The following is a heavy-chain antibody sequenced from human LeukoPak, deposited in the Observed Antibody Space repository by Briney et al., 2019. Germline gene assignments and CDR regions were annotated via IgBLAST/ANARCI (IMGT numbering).Heavy chain of an antibody. CDR1: GFSLSTSGVA. Sequence: SSPTLVKPTQTLTLTCTFSGFSLSTSGVAVGWIRQPPGKALEWLALNYWNDDKRYSPSLKSRLTITKDTSKYRVVLTMTNMDPVDTATYYCAHSLYDSSGYYYFDYWGQGTLVTVSS. J-gene: IGHJ4*02. D-gene: IGHD3-22*01. V-gene: IGHV2-5*01. CDR3: AHSLYDSSGYYYFDY. CDR2: NYWNDDK.